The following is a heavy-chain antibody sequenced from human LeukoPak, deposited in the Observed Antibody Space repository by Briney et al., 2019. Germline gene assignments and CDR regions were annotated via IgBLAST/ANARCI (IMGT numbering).Heavy chain of an antibody. Sequence: ASVKVSCKASGYTFTSYDINWVRKATGQGLESMGWMNPNSGNTGYAQKFQGRVTMTRNTSISTAYMELSSLRSEDTAVYYCARWDYCSGVSCYSDYWRQGPLVTVSS. J-gene: IGHJ4*02. CDR2: MNPNSGNT. D-gene: IGHD2-15*01. CDR3: ARWDYCSGVSCYSDY. V-gene: IGHV1-8*01. CDR1: GYTFTSYD.